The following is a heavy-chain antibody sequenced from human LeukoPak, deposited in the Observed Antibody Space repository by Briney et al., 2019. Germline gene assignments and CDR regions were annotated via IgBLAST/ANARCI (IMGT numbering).Heavy chain of an antibody. CDR2: IYYSGST. D-gene: IGHD5-12*01. CDR1: GGSISSSSYY. CDR3: ARVATRPFDY. J-gene: IGHJ4*02. Sequence: PSETLSLTCTVSGGSISSSSYYWGWIRQPPGKGLEWIGSIYYSGSTYYNPSLKSPVTISVDTSKNQFSLKLSSVTAADTAVYYCARVATRPFDYWGQGTLVTVSS. V-gene: IGHV4-39*01.